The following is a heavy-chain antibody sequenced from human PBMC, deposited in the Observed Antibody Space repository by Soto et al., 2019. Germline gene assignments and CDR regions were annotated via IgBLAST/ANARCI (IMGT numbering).Heavy chain of an antibody. Sequence: ASVKVSCKASGGTFSSYAISWVRQAPGQGLEWMGGIIPIFGTANYAQKFQGRVTITADESTSTAYMELSSLRSEDTAVYYCARSDPNYDILTGYPYYFDYWGQGTLVTVSS. CDR3: ARSDPNYDILTGYPYYFDY. V-gene: IGHV1-69*13. CDR1: GGTFSSYA. J-gene: IGHJ4*02. CDR2: IIPIFGTA. D-gene: IGHD3-9*01.